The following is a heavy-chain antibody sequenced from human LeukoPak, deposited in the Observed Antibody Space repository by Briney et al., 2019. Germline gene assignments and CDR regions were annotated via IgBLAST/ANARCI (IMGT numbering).Heavy chain of an antibody. J-gene: IGHJ4*02. CDR1: GNSISSGEYY. V-gene: IGHV4-61*02. Sequence: PSQTLSLTCTVSGNSISSGEYYWSWVRQPAGKGLEWVGRIYTSGSTTYNPSLKSRVPISGDTSENQFSLSLSSVTAADTAVYYCARASYSYDISGWVPFDYWGQGTLVTVSS. D-gene: IGHD3-22*01. CDR2: IYTSGST. CDR3: ARASYSYDISGWVPFDY.